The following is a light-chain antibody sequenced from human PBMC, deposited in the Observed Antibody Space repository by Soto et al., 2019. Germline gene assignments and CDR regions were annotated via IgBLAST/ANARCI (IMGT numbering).Light chain of an antibody. J-gene: IGKJ1*01. Sequence: IQMTQSPSTRSASVGDGGTVTCRASQSISSWLAWYQQKPGKAPKLLIYDVSTLESGVPSRFSGSGSGTEFTLTISSLQTGDLATYYCQQYNTSWTFGQGAKVDI. CDR2: DVS. CDR3: QQYNTSWT. V-gene: IGKV1-5*01. CDR1: QSISSW.